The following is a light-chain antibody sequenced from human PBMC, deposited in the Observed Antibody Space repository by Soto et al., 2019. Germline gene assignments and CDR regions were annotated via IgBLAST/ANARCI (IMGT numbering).Light chain of an antibody. J-gene: IGKJ1*01. CDR3: QQYDSSPRT. V-gene: IGKV3-20*01. CDR2: GAS. Sequence: EIVLTQSPGTLSLSPGERATLSCRASQSVSSSYLAWYQQKPGQAPRLLIYGASSRATGIPDRFSGSGSGTDLTITISRLEPEDFAVYDCQQYDSSPRTFGQGTKVDIK. CDR1: QSVSSSY.